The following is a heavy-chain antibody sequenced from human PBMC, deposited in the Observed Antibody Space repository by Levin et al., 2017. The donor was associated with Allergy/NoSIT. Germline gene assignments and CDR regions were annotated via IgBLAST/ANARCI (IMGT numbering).Heavy chain of an antibody. V-gene: IGHV1-69*06. CDR3: ARNGDYDPRGYYYYYMDV. D-gene: IGHD4-17*01. CDR2: IIPIFGTA. J-gene: IGHJ6*03. Sequence: KISCKASGGTFSSYAISWVRQAPGQGLEWMGGIIPIFGTANYAQKFQGRVTITADKSTSTAYMELSSLRSEDTAVYYCARNGDYDPRGYYYYYMDVWGKGTTVTVSS. CDR1: GGTFSSYA.